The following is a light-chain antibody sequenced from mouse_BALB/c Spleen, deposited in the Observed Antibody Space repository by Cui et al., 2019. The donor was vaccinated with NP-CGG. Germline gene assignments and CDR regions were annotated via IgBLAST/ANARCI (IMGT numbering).Light chain of an antibody. CDR3: QQWSSNPLT. J-gene: IGKJ5*01. CDR2: LTS. V-gene: IGKV4-68*01. CDR1: SSVSY. Sequence: QFVLTQSPALMSASPGEKVTMTCSASSSVSYMYWYQQKPRSSPKPWIYLTSNLASGVPARFSGSGSGTSYSLTISSMEAEDAATYYCQQWSSNPLTFGAGTKLELK.